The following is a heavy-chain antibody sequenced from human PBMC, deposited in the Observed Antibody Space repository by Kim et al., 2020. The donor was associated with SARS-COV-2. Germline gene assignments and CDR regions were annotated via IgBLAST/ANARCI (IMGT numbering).Heavy chain of an antibody. D-gene: IGHD3-10*01. Sequence: GGSLRLSCAASGFTFSSYAMSWVRQAPGKGLEWVSAISGSGGSTYYADSVKGRFTISRDNSKNTLYLQMNSLRAEDTAVYYCAKLAHVLWFGDSGGAFDIWGQGTMVTVSS. CDR3: AKLAHVLWFGDSGGAFDI. J-gene: IGHJ3*02. CDR1: GFTFSSYA. CDR2: ISGSGGST. V-gene: IGHV3-23*01.